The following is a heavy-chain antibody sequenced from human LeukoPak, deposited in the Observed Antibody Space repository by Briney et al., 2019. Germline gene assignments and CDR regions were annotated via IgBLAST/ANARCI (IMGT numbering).Heavy chain of an antibody. CDR3: ARGLLVDWFDP. V-gene: IGHV4-59*01. CDR1: GGSISSYY. J-gene: IGHJ5*02. Sequence: SEALSLTCAVSGGSISSYYWSWIWQPPGKGLEWIGYIYYSGSTNYNPSLKSRVTISVDTSKNQFSLKLSSVTAADTAVYYCARGLLVDWFDPWGQGTLVTVSS. CDR2: IYYSGST. D-gene: IGHD3-3*02.